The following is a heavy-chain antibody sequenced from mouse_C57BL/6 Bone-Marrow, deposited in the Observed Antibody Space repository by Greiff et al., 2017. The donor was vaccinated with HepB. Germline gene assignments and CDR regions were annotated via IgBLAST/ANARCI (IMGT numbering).Heavy chain of an antibody. CDR3: ARITTVVATNY. Sequence: EVQLQQSGPELVKPGASVKISCKASGYTFTDYYMNWVKQSHGKSLEWIGDINPNNGGTSYNQKFKGKATLTVDKSSSTAYMKLRSLTSEDSAVYYCARITTVVATNYWGQGTTLTVSS. V-gene: IGHV1-26*01. CDR1: GYTFTDYY. D-gene: IGHD1-1*01. CDR2: INPNNGGT. J-gene: IGHJ2*01.